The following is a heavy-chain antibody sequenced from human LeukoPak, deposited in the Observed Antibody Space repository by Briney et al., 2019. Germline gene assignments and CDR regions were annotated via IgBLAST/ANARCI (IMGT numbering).Heavy chain of an antibody. CDR1: GFTFSSYA. CDR2: ISSSGGST. Sequence: GGSLRLSCAASGFTFSSYAMSWVRQAPGKGLEWVSSISSSGGSTYYADSVKGRFTISRDNSKNTLYLQMNSLRAEDTAVYYCARDRGGSYFWGQGTLVTVSS. J-gene: IGHJ4*02. V-gene: IGHV3-23*01. CDR3: ARDRGGSYF. D-gene: IGHD1-26*01.